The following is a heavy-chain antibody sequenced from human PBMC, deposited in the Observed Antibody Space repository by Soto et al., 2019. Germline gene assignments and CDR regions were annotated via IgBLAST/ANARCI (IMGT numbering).Heavy chain of an antibody. CDR1: GFTFNNFW. D-gene: IGHD3-10*01. CDR2: TWHDGSNK. CDR3: ARDVIYGSGCLDL. V-gene: IGHV3-33*08. Sequence: VDLVESGGALVQPGGSLRLSCAGSGFTFNNFWMHWVRQAPGKGLVWVAVTWHDGSNKYYADSVKGRFTISRDNSKNTVHLQMDSLRAEDTAVYYCARDVIYGSGCLDLWGRGTPVTVSS. J-gene: IGHJ2*01.